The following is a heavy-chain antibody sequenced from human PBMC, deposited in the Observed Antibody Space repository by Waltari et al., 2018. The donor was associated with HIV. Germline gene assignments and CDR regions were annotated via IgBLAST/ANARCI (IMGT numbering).Heavy chain of an antibody. Sequence: EVQLVESGGGLVKPGGSLRLSCAASGFTFSNAWMSWVRQAPGKGQEWDRRIKRKTDVGTKDYAEPVKGRFTISIDESKNTLYLQMNSLKTEDTAVYYCTTGGDLYFDYWSQGTLVTVSS. CDR3: TTGGDLYFDY. D-gene: IGHD7-27*01. CDR1: GFTFSNAW. CDR2: IKRKTDVGTK. J-gene: IGHJ4*02. V-gene: IGHV3-15*01.